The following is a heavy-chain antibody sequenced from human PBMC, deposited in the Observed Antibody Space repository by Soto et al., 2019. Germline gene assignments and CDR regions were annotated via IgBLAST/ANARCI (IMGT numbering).Heavy chain of an antibody. Sequence: QVQLQQSGPGLVLPSQTLSLSCAISGDSVSSYSVTWNWIRQSPSRGLEWLGRTYYNSKWNIEYAESVQSRIAINPDTSKNRFSLHLNSVTPEDTAVYVCASATHGAHWFDPWGQGTLVTVSS. CDR1: GDSVSSYSVT. J-gene: IGHJ5*02. V-gene: IGHV6-1*01. CDR3: ASATHGAHWFDP. CDR2: TYYNSKWNI. D-gene: IGHD2-15*01.